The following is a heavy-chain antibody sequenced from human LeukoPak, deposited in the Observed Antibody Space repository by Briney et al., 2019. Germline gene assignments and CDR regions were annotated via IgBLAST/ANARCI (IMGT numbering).Heavy chain of an antibody. CDR1: GYTFTGYY. V-gene: IGHV1-2*02. Sequence: ASVKVSCKASGYTFTGYYMHWVRQAPGQGLEWVGWINPNSGGTNYAQKFQGRVTMTRDTSISTAYMELSRLRSDDTAVYYCARGVWFGELSTNDAFDIWGQGTMVTVSS. CDR3: ARGVWFGELSTNDAFDI. J-gene: IGHJ3*02. D-gene: IGHD3-10*01. CDR2: INPNSGGT.